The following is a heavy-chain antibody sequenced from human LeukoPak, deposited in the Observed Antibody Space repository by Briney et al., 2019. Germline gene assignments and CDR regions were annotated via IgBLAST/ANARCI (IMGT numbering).Heavy chain of an antibody. CDR1: GFTVSSNY. Sequence: GGSLRLSCAASGFTVSSNYMSWVRQAPGKGLEWVSVIYSGDNTFYADSVKGRFTIYRDNSKNTLYLQMNSLRAEDTAVYYCAREEWELLRYYYYYMDVWGKGTTVTVSS. CDR3: AREEWELLRYYYYYMDV. D-gene: IGHD1-26*01. CDR2: IYSGDNT. V-gene: IGHV3-53*01. J-gene: IGHJ6*03.